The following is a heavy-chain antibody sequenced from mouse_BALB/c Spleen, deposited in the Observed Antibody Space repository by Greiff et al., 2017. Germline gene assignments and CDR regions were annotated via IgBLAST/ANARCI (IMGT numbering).Heavy chain of an antibody. CDR3: AREGTAIADSHAMDY. V-gene: IGHV5-4*02. J-gene: IGHJ4*01. D-gene: IGHD3-3*01. CDR2: ISDGGSYT. CDR1: GFTFSDYY. Sequence: EVHLVESGGGLVKPGGSLKLSCAASGFTFSDYYMYWVRQTPEKRLEWVATISDGGSYTYYPDSVKGRFTISRDNAKNNLYLQMSSLKSEDTAMYYCAREGTAIADSHAMDYWGQGTSVTVSS.